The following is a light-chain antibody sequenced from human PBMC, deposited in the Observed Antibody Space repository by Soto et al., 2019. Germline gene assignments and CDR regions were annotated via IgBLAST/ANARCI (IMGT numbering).Light chain of an antibody. CDR1: QSVSSNY. J-gene: IGKJ1*01. CDR3: QQYGSSPTRT. V-gene: IGKV3-20*01. CDR2: GAS. Sequence: EIVLTQSPGTLSLSPGERATLSCRASQSVSSNYLAWYQQKPGQAPRLLIYGASTRASGIPDRFSGSGSGTDFTLTISRLEPEDSAVYYCQQYGSSPTRTFGQGTKVDIK.